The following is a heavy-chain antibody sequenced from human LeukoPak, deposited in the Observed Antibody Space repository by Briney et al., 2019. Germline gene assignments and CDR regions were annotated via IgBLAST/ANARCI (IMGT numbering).Heavy chain of an antibody. V-gene: IGHV3-23*01. D-gene: IGHD3-10*01. CDR3: ASTMVRGVPYYFDY. J-gene: IGHJ4*02. CDR1: GFTFSSYA. CDR2: ITGSGGHT. Sequence: PGGSLKLSCAASGFTFSSYAMSWVRQAPGRGLEWVSAITGSGGHTFYADSVKGRFTISRDNSKNTLYLQMNSLRAEDTAVYYCASTMVRGVPYYFDYWGQGALVTVSS.